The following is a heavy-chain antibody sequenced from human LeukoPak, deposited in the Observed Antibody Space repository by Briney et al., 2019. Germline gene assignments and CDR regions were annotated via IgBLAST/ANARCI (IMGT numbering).Heavy chain of an antibody. D-gene: IGHD6-13*01. CDR2: ISAYNGNT. CDR3: ARVRGGYSSSWYFDY. Sequence: ASVKVSCKASGYTFTSYGISWVRQAPGQGLEWMGWISAYNGNTNYAQKLQGRVTMTTDTSTSTAYMELRSLRSDDTAVYYCARVRGGYSSSWYFDYWGQGTLVTVSS. J-gene: IGHJ4*02. CDR1: GYTFTSYG. V-gene: IGHV1-18*01.